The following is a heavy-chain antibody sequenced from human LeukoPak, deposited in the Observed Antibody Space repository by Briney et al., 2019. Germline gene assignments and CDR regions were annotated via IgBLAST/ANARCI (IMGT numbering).Heavy chain of an antibody. Sequence: SETLSLTCTVSGGSISSYYWSWIRQPPGKGLEWIGYIYYSGSTNCNPSLKSRVTISVDTSKNQFSLELSSVTAADTAVYYCARSIYCGGDCYSWDYWGQGTLVTVSS. V-gene: IGHV4-59*08. CDR2: IYYSGST. J-gene: IGHJ4*02. D-gene: IGHD2-21*02. CDR1: GGSISSYY. CDR3: ARSIYCGGDCYSWDY.